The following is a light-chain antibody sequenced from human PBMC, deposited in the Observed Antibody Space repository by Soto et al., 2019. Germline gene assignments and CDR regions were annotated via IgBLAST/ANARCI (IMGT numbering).Light chain of an antibody. CDR1: QNINNY. V-gene: IGKV1-33*01. CDR2: DAS. CDR3: QQYESLPT. Sequence: DIQMTQSPAALSASVGDRVAITCQASQNINNYLNWFQKKPGKAPKLLISDASNLQTGVPSRFSGSGSGTYFTFTSSSLQPEDIATYYCQQYESLPTFGQGTRLEIK. J-gene: IGKJ5*01.